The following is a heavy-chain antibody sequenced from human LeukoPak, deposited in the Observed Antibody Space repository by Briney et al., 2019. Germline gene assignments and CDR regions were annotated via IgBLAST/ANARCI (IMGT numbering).Heavy chain of an antibody. V-gene: IGHV1-18*01. CDR1: GYTFTSYG. Sequence: ASVEVSCKASGYTFTSYGISWVRQAPGQGLEWMGWISAYNGNTNYAQKLQGRVTMTTDTSTSTAYMELRSLRSDDTAVYYCARVVIDFWSGYYTTYYFDYWGQGTLVTVSS. J-gene: IGHJ4*02. CDR3: ARVVIDFWSGYYTTYYFDY. D-gene: IGHD3-3*01. CDR2: ISAYNGNT.